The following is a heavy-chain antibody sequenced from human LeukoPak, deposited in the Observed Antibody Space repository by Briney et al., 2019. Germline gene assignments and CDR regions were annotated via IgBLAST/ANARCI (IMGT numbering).Heavy chain of an antibody. CDR1: GFTFSGYA. D-gene: IGHD3-10*01. CDR3: AKGTGSYFEPFDY. V-gene: IGHV3-23*01. Sequence: SGGSLRLSCAASGFTFSGYAMSWVRQAPGKGLEWVSTFTGSGGSTYYADSVKGRFTISRDNPKNAPYLQMNSLRAEDTAIYYCAKGTGSYFEPFDYWGQGTLVTVSS. J-gene: IGHJ4*02. CDR2: FTGSGGST.